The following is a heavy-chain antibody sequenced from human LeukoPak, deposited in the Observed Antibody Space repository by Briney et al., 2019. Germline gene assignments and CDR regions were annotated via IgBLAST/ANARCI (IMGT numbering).Heavy chain of an antibody. CDR1: DYSISNVYY. V-gene: IGHV4-38-2*02. J-gene: IGHJ4*02. D-gene: IGHD6-13*01. CDR3: AMRCSSSWYPDWDYFDY. Sequence: SETLSLTCTVSDYSISNVYYWGWIRQPPGKGLEWIGSIYHSGSTYYNPSLKSRVTISVDTSKNQFSLKLSSVTAADTAVYYCAMRCSSSWYPDWDYFDYWGQGTLVTVSS. CDR2: IYHSGST.